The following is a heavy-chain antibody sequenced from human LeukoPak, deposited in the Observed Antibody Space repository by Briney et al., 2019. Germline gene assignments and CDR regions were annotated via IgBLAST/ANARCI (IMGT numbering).Heavy chain of an antibody. CDR2: IMPMFGKT. CDR3: ARSSQGDSGSYFFY. Sequence: GASVKVSCKASGGTFSSYDISWVRQAPGQGLEWMGGIMPMFGKTNYAQKFQGRVTITADKSTSTAYMELSSLRSEDTAVYYCARSSQGDSGSYFFYWGQGTLVTVSS. D-gene: IGHD1-26*01. J-gene: IGHJ4*02. CDR1: GGTFSSYD. V-gene: IGHV1-69*06.